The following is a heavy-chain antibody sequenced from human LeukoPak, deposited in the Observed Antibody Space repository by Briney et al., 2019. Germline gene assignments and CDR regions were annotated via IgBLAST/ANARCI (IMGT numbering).Heavy chain of an antibody. J-gene: IGHJ4*02. CDR2: IIPTFGTA. CDR1: GGTFSSYA. V-gene: IGHV1-69*13. Sequence: SVKVSCKASGGTFSSYAINWVRQAPGQGLEWMGGIIPTFGTANYAQKFQGRVTITAVESMSTAYMELSSLRSEDTAVYYCARPSIGGSSGWPFDYWGQGALVTVSS. CDR3: ARPSIGGSSGWPFDY. D-gene: IGHD6-19*01.